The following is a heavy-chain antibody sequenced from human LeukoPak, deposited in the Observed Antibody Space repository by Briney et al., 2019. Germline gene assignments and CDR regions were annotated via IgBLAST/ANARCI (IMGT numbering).Heavy chain of an antibody. CDR2: ISYDGSNK. J-gene: IGHJ4*02. CDR1: GFTFSSYA. D-gene: IGHD3-10*01. CDR3: ARDLGYYGSVPFDY. Sequence: GGSLRLSCAASGFTFSSYAMHWVRQAPGKGLEWVAVISYDGSNKYYADSVKGRFTISRDNSKNTLYLQMNSLRAEDTAVYYCARDLGYYGSVPFDYWGQGTLVTVSS. V-gene: IGHV3-30-3*01.